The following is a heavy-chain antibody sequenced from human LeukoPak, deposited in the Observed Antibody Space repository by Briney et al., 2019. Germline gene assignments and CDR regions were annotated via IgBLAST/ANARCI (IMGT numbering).Heavy chain of an antibody. CDR3: ARESKWYYDSSGYYYDPTLYYYYYMDV. CDR2: IYHSGST. J-gene: IGHJ6*03. Sequence: SETLSLTCTVSGYSISSGYYWGWIRQPPGKGLEWIGSIYHSGSTYYNPSLKSRVTISVDTSKNQFSLKLSSVTAADTAVYYCARESKWYYDSSGYYYDPTLYYYYYMDVWGKGTTVTVSS. V-gene: IGHV4-38-2*02. CDR1: GYSISSGYY. D-gene: IGHD3-22*01.